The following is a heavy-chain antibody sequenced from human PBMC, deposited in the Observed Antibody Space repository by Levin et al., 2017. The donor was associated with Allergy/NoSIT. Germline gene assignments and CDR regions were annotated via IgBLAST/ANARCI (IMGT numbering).Heavy chain of an antibody. CDR3: ASLPPAYSSGWYYFDY. CDR1: GGSISSSNW. V-gene: IGHV4-4*02. CDR2: IYHSGST. D-gene: IGHD6-19*01. Sequence: SETLSLTCAVSGGSISSSNWWSWVRQPPGKGLEWIGEIYHSGSTNYNPSLKSRVTISVDKSKNQFSLKLSSVTAADTAVYYCASLPPAYSSGWYYFDYWGQGTLVTVSS. J-gene: IGHJ4*02.